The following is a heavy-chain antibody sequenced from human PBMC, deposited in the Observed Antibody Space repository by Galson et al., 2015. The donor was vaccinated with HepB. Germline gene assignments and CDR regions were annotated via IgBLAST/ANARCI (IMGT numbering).Heavy chain of an antibody. CDR2: IIPIFGIA. J-gene: IGHJ6*02. CDR1: GGTFSSYA. V-gene: IGHV1-69*10. Sequence: SVKVSCKASGGTFSSYAISWVRQAPGQGLEWMGGIIPIFGIANYAQKFQGRVTITADKSTSTAYMELSSLRSEDTAVYYCARGKTYYDILTGYPTYYGMDVWGQGTTVTVSS. D-gene: IGHD3-9*01. CDR3: ARGKTYYDILTGYPTYYGMDV.